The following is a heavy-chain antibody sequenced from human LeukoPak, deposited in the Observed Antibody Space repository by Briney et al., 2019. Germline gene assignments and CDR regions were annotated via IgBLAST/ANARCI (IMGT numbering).Heavy chain of an antibody. V-gene: IGHV1-8*01. CDR3: ARADYSNYVSYYYMDV. CDR2: MNPNSGNT. J-gene: IGHJ6*03. CDR1: GYTFTSYD. D-gene: IGHD4-11*01. Sequence: ASVKVSCKASGYTFTSYDINWVRQATGQGLERMGWMNPNSGNTGYAQKFQGRVTMTRNTSISTAYIELSSLRSEDTAVYYCARADYSNYVSYYYMDVWGKGTTVTVSS.